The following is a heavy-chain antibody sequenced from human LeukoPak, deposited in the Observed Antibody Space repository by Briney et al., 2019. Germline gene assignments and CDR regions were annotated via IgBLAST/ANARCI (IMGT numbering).Heavy chain of an antibody. CDR1: GGIFSSYA. CDR2: IIPVFGTA. Sequence: GSSVKVSCKASGGIFSSYAISWVRQAPGQGLEWMGGIIPVFGTANYAQKFQGRVTITADKSTSTAYMELSSLRSEDTAVYYCARDPNWDAFDIWGPGTMVTVSS. J-gene: IGHJ3*02. V-gene: IGHV1-69*06. CDR3: ARDPNWDAFDI. D-gene: IGHD1-1*01.